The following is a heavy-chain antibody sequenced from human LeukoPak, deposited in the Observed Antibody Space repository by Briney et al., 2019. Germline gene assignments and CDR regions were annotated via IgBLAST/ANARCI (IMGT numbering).Heavy chain of an antibody. V-gene: IGHV3-30*18. D-gene: IGHD3-3*01. CDR3: AKGGKRPPTRKYDFWSVPQNWFDP. CDR2: ISYDGSNK. CDR1: GFTFGSYG. J-gene: IGHJ5*02. Sequence: PGRSLRLSCAASGFTFGSYGMHWVRQAPGKGLEWVAVISYDGSNKYYADSVKGRFTISRDNSKNTLYLQMNSLRAEDTAVYYCAKGGKRPPTRKYDFWSVPQNWFDPWGQGTLVTVSS.